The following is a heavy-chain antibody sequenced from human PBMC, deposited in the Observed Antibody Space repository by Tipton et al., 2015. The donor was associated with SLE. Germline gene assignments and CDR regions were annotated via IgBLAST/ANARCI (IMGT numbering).Heavy chain of an antibody. CDR3: ARLWGPAAMQNAFDI. V-gene: IGHV4-39*01. D-gene: IGHD2-2*01. CDR2: IYTSGST. Sequence: TLSLTCTVSGGSISSSSYYWGWIRQPPGKGLEWIGRIYTSGSTNYNPSLKTRVTMSVDTSKNQFSLKLSSVTAADTAVYYCARLWGPAAMQNAFDIWGQGTMVTVSS. J-gene: IGHJ3*02. CDR1: GGSISSSSYY.